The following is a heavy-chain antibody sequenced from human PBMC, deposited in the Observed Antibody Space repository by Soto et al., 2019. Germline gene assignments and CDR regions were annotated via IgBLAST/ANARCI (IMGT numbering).Heavy chain of an antibody. CDR2: IDPSDSYT. D-gene: IGHD3-3*01. Sequence: GESLKISCKGSGYSFTSYWINWVRQMPGKSLEWMGRIDPSDSYTNYSPSFPGHVTISAAKSISTAYLQWSSLKASDTAMYYCATRSTIFVVVTSYYYYYRMAFWDQRTTVTVSS. V-gene: IGHV5-10-1*01. CDR1: GYSFTSYW. CDR3: ATRSTIFVVVTSYYYYYRMAF. J-gene: IGHJ6*02.